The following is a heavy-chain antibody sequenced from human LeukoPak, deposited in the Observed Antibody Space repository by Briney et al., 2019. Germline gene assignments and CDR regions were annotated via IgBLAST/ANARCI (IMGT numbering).Heavy chain of an antibody. Sequence: GGSLRLSCAASGFTFSSYGMHWVRQAPGKGLEWVAVIWYDGSNKYYADTVKGRFTISRDNSKNTLYLQMNSLRAEDTAVYYCARDLSWFGEFDYWGQGTLVTVSS. CDR3: ARDLSWFGEFDY. CDR1: GFTFSSYG. V-gene: IGHV3-33*01. CDR2: IWYDGSNK. J-gene: IGHJ4*02. D-gene: IGHD3-10*01.